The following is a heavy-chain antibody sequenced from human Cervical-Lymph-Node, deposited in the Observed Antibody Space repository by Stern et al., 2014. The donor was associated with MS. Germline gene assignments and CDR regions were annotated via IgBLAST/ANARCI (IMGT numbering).Heavy chain of an antibody. Sequence: QVQLVQSGAEVKKPGASVKVSCKASGYRFRTFYLHWLRQAPGQGLQWIGRIAPGSGATNSSQTFQGRLTMTRDRSITTAYLELSGLRSDDTAVYYCARIYCSGDECYHSFDTWGQGTLVTVS. J-gene: IGHJ4*02. D-gene: IGHD3-16*02. CDR3: ARIYCSGDECYHSFDT. V-gene: IGHV1-2*06. CDR1: GYRFRTFY. CDR2: IAPGSGAT.